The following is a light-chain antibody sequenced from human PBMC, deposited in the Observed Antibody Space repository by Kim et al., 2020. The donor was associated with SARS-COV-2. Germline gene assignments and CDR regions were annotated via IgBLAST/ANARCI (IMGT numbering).Light chain of an antibody. J-gene: IGKJ4*01. CDR1: QSGSSN. CDR2: DAS. CDR3: QQRSNWPLT. Sequence: SLSPGESATLSCRASQSGSSNVAWYQQKPGQTPRLVIYDASKRATGIPARFSGSGSGTDFALTISSLEPEDFAVYYCQQRSNWPLTFGGGTKLEI. V-gene: IGKV3-11*01.